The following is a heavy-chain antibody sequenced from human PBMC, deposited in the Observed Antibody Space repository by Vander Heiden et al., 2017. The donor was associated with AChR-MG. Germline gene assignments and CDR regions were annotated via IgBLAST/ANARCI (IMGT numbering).Heavy chain of an antibody. V-gene: IGHV4-39*01. Sequence: QLQLQESGPGLVQPSETLSLTCTVSGGSMSSSTYYWGWIRQPPGKGLEWIGSIYYSGSTYYNPSLKSRVTISVDMSKNQFSLKLSSVTAADTAVYYCARHGDSGYDLGYWGQGTLVTVSS. J-gene: IGHJ4*02. CDR2: IYYSGST. D-gene: IGHD5-12*01. CDR3: ARHGDSGYDLGY. CDR1: GGSMSSSTYY.